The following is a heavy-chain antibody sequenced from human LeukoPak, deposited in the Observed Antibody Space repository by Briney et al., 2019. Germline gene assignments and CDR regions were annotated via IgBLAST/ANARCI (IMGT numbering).Heavy chain of an antibody. J-gene: IGHJ4*02. V-gene: IGHV3-48*01. CDR1: GFTFSTYS. Sequence: PGGSLRLSCAASGFTFSTYSMEWVRQAPGKGLEWVSYISDSSAMYYADSVRGRFTISRENDKNSLFLQMNSLRAEDTAVYYCARDSGYSGYDADCWGQGTLVTVSS. CDR2: ISDSSAM. D-gene: IGHD5-12*01. CDR3: ARDSGYSGYDADC.